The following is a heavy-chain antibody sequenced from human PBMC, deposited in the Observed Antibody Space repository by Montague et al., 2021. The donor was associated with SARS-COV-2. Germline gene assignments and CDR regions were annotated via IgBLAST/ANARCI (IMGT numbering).Heavy chain of an antibody. D-gene: IGHD3-10*01. CDR1: GFTFSSYA. J-gene: IGHJ1*01. CDR2: ISDDGSNK. Sequence: SLRLSCAASGFTFSSYAMHWVRQAPGKGLEWVAVISDDGSNKYYADSVKGRFTISRDNSKNTLYLQMNSLRAEDTAVYYCASRENYGLGSHFQHWGQGTLVTVSS. CDR3: ASRENYGLGSHFQH. V-gene: IGHV3-30-3*01.